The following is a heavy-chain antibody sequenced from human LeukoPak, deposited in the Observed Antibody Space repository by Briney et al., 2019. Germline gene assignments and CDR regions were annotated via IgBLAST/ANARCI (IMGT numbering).Heavy chain of an antibody. D-gene: IGHD6-19*01. CDR3: ARRSGIGVAGAFDY. CDR1: GFTFSSYG. Sequence: HSGGSLRLSCAASGFTFSSYGMHWVRQAPGKGLEWVAFIRYDGSNKYYADSVKGRFTISRDNSKNTLYLQMNSLRAEDTAVSYCARRSGIGVAGAFDYWGQGTLVTVSS. V-gene: IGHV3-30*02. J-gene: IGHJ4*02. CDR2: IRYDGSNK.